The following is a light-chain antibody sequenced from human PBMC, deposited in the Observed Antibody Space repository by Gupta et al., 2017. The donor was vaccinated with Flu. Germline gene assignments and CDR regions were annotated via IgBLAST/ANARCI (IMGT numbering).Light chain of an antibody. Sequence: DIHMTQSQSSLSASVGDRITITCQARRTISNYLNWYQHKPGKAPGLMIYGASSLQSGIPSRFSGSGSGTNFTLTISNLQPEDFATYFCQQTYSTPQVTFGQGTRLEIK. J-gene: IGKJ2*01. CDR1: RTISNY. CDR3: QQTYSTPQVT. CDR2: GAS. V-gene: IGKV1-39*01.